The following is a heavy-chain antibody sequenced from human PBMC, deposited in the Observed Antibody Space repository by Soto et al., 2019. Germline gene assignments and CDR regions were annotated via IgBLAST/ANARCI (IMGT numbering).Heavy chain of an antibody. V-gene: IGHV1-46*01. CDR2: INPSGGST. CDR1: GYTFTSYY. D-gene: IGHD3-22*01. J-gene: IGHJ4*02. Sequence: GASVKVSCKASGYTFTSYYMHWVRQAPGQGLEWMGIINPSGGSTSYAQKFQGRVTMTRDTSTSTVYMELSSLRSEDTAVYYCARDPYYDSSPRGVEPRTQDDYWGQGTLVTVSS. CDR3: ARDPYYDSSPRGVEPRTQDDY.